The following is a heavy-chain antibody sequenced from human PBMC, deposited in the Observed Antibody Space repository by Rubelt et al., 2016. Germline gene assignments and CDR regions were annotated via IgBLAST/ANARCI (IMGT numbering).Heavy chain of an antibody. V-gene: IGHV4-34*01. CDR1: GGSFSGYY. CDR2: IYYSGST. Sequence: QVQLQQWGAGLLKPSETLSLTCAVYGGSFSGYYWSWIRQPPGKGLEWIGYIYYSGSTNYNPSLKSRVTISVDTSKNQFSLTLSSVTAADTAVYYCSAYYYYYGMDVWGQGTTVTVSS. J-gene: IGHJ6*02. CDR3: SAYYYYYGMDV.